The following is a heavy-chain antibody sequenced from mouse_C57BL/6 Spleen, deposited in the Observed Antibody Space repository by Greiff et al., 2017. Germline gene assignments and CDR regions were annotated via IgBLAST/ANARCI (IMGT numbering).Heavy chain of an antibody. V-gene: IGHV5-17*01. CDR2: ISSGSSTI. D-gene: IGHD2-1*01. CDR3: ARESIYYGNYGWYFDV. J-gene: IGHJ1*03. CDR1: GFTFSDYG. Sequence: EVKLQESGGGLVKPGGSLKLSCAASGFTFSDYGMHWVRQAPEKGLEWVAYISSGSSTIYYADTVKGRFTISRDNAKNTLFLQMTSLRSEDTAMYYWARESIYYGNYGWYFDVWGTGTTVTVSS.